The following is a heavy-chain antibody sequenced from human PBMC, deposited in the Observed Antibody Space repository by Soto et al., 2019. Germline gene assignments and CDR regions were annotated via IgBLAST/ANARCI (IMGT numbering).Heavy chain of an antibody. D-gene: IGHD6-19*01. J-gene: IGHJ4*02. CDR3: ARVRVASCWYNSPDY. CDR2: INPNNGNT. CDR1: GYSFTGYN. V-gene: IGHV1-2*02. Sequence: QVQLVQSGAEVKKPGASVKVSCKASGYSFTGYNMHWVRQAPGQGLEWMGWINPNNGNTDFAQKFQGRVTMTRDTAISTAGMELSRMRSDDTAMYYCARVRVASCWYNSPDYWGQGTLVTVSS.